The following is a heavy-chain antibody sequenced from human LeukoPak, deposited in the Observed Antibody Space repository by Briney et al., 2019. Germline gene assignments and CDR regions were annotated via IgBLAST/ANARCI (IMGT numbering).Heavy chain of an antibody. CDR1: GYTFTSYG. Sequence: ASVKVSCKASGYTFTSYGISWVRQAPGQGLEWMGWISAYNGNTNYAQKLQGRVTMTTDTSTSTAYMELRSLRSDDTAVYYCGRYDSSGYYYEMIDYWGQGTLVTVSS. V-gene: IGHV1-18*01. CDR3: GRYDSSGYYYEMIDY. D-gene: IGHD3-22*01. J-gene: IGHJ4*02. CDR2: ISAYNGNT.